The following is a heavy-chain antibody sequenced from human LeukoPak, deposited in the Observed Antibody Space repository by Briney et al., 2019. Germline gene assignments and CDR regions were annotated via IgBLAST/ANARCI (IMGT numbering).Heavy chain of an antibody. Sequence: GGSLRLSCAASGFTFSDYYMSWIRQAPGKGLEWLSYISSSISYTNYADSVKGRFTISRDNAKNSLYLQMNSLRAEDTAVYYCARAVAGDYFDYWGQGTLVTAPS. CDR3: ARAVAGDYFDY. V-gene: IGHV3-11*06. CDR1: GFTFSDYY. D-gene: IGHD6-19*01. CDR2: ISSSISYT. J-gene: IGHJ4*02.